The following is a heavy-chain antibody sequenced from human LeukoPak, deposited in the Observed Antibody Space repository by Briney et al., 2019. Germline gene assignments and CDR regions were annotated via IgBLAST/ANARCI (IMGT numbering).Heavy chain of an antibody. CDR2: ISGSGGST. CDR3: AKGDYDFWSGYLVY. J-gene: IGHJ4*02. V-gene: IGHV3-23*01. Sequence: GGSLRLSCAASGFPFSSYAMSWVRQAPGKGLEWVSAISGSGGSTYYADSVKGRFTISRDNSKNRLYLQMNSLRAEDTAVYYCAKGDYDFWSGYLVYWGQGTLVTVSS. D-gene: IGHD3-3*01. CDR1: GFPFSSYA.